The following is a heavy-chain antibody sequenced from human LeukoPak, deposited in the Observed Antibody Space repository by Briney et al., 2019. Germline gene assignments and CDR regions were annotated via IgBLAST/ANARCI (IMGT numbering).Heavy chain of an antibody. CDR3: AREGYCSSTSCYLHGMDV. J-gene: IGHJ6*02. CDR1: GGSISSYY. CDR2: IYASGST. D-gene: IGHD2-2*01. V-gene: IGHV4-4*07. Sequence: PSETLSLTCTVSGGSISSYYWSWIRQPAGKGLEWIGRIYASGSTNYNPSLKSRVTMSVDTSKSQFSLKLSPVTAADTAVYYCAREGYCSSTSCYLHGMDVWGQGTTVTVSS.